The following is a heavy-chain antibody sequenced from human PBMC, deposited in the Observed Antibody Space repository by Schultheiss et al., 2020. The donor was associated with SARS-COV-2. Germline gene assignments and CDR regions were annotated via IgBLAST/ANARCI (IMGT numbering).Heavy chain of an antibody. CDR1: GGSISSSNW. J-gene: IGHJ6*02. D-gene: IGHD6-13*01. V-gene: IGHV4-61*01. CDR3: ARDRGTSSWFLTPLTTTQKYGMDV. Sequence: SETLSLTCAVSGGSISSSNWWSWIRQPPGKGLEWIGYIYYSGSTNYNPSLKSRVTISVDTSRNQFSLKLRTVTAADTAVYYCARDRGTSSWFLTPLTTTQKYGMDVWGQGTTVTVSS. CDR2: IYYSGST.